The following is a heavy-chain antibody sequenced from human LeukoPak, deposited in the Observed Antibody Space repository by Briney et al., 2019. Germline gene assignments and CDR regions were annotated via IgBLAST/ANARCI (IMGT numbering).Heavy chain of an antibody. V-gene: IGHV1-8*01. CDR2: MNPNSGNT. Sequence: ASVKVSCKASGYTFTSYDINWVRQAAGQGLEWMGWMNPNSGNTGYTQNFQGRVTMTKNTSISTAYMELSTLRSEDTAVYYCARDGAPDFWSGYYQCGYWGQGTLVTVSS. J-gene: IGHJ4*02. D-gene: IGHD3-3*01. CDR3: ARDGAPDFWSGYYQCGY. CDR1: GYTFTSYD.